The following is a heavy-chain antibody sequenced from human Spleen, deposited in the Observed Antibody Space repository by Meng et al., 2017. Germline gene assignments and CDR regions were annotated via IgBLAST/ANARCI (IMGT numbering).Heavy chain of an antibody. D-gene: IGHD3-9*01. CDR1: GFTFSSYA. V-gene: IGHV3-30*04. Sequence: GGSLRLSCAASGFTFSSYAMHWVRQAPGKGLEWVAVISYDGSNKYYADSVKGRFTISRDNSKNTLYLQMNSLRAEDTAVYYCARGGFDWLRNGMDVWGQGTTVTVSS. J-gene: IGHJ6*02. CDR3: ARGGFDWLRNGMDV. CDR2: ISYDGSNK.